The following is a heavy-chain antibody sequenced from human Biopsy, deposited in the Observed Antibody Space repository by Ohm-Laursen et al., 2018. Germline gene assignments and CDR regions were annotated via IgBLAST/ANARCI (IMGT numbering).Heavy chain of an antibody. CDR1: GFTFSDSV. V-gene: IGHV3-33*01. Sequence: SLRLSCAASGFTFSDSVMHWVRQAPGKGLEWVAGIWYDGTNKYHADSLMGRFTISRDNSRNTAYLQMNTLRGDDAVIYYCARGYESSGYSLDLWGQGTLVTVSS. J-gene: IGHJ5*02. CDR3: ARGYESSGYSLDL. CDR2: IWYDGTNK. D-gene: IGHD3-22*01.